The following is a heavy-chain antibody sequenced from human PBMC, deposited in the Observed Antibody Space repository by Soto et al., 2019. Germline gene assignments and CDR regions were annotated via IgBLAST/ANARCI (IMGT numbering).Heavy chain of an antibody. CDR3: ARLMGPSFDL. J-gene: IGHJ4*02. Sequence: SLRLSCVASGFTFSDHYMDWVRQAPGKGLEWVGRARNKVNGYTTAYAASVKGRFTISRDDSKNSLYLQMNSLKSEDTAVYFCARLMGPSFDLWGQGTLVTVS. CDR2: ARNKVNGYTT. D-gene: IGHD2-8*01. V-gene: IGHV3-72*01. CDR1: GFTFSDHY.